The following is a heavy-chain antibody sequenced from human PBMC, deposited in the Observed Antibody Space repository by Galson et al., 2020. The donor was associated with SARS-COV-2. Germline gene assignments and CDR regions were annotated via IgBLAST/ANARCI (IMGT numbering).Heavy chain of an antibody. Sequence: GGSLRLSCAASGFTFSSYDMHWVRQATGKGLEWVSAIGTAGDTYYPGSVKGRFTISRENAKNSLYLQMNSLRAGDTAVYYCARATVYYDFWSGSSDAFDICGQGTMVTVSS. J-gene: IGHJ3*02. CDR3: ARATVYYDFWSGSSDAFDI. V-gene: IGHV3-13*01. D-gene: IGHD3-3*01. CDR2: IGTAGDT. CDR1: GFTFSSYD.